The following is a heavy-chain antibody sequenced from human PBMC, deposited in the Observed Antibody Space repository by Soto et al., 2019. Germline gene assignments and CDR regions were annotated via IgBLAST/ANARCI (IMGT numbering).Heavy chain of an antibody. CDR3: TTDGPSWVYYDSSGYYDYFDY. CDR2: IKSKTDGGTT. CDR1: GFTFSNAW. J-gene: IGHJ4*02. Sequence: PGGSLRLSCAASGFTFSNAWMNWVRQAPGKGLEWVARIKSKTDGGTTDYAAPVKGRFTISRDDSKNTLYLQMNSLKTEDTAVYYCTTDGPSWVYYDSSGYYDYFDYWGQGTLVTVSS. D-gene: IGHD3-22*01. V-gene: IGHV3-15*07.